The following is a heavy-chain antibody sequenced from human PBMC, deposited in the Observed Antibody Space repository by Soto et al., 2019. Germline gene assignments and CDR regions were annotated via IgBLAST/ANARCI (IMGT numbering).Heavy chain of an antibody. D-gene: IGHD2-8*01. Sequence: EVQLVESGGGLVKPGGSLRLSCAASGFTFSSYSMNWVRQAPGKGLEWVSSISSSSSYIYYADSVKGRFTISRDNAKNSLYRQMNSLRAEDTAVYYCARPFPDGYCTKGVCYRLDVWGKGTTVTVSS. J-gene: IGHJ6*04. CDR1: GFTFSSYS. CDR3: ARPFPDGYCTKGVCYRLDV. V-gene: IGHV3-21*01. CDR2: ISSSSSYI.